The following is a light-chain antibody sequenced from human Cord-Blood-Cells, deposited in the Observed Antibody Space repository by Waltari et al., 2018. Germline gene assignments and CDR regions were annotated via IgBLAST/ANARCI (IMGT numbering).Light chain of an antibody. V-gene: IGKV3-11*01. Sequence: DIVLTQSPATLSLYPGDRATLSCRTSQSVSSYLAWYQQKPGQAPRLLIYDASNRATGIPARFSGSGSGTDFTLTISSLEPEDFAVYYCQQRSNWTFGQGTKVEIK. CDR3: QQRSNWT. CDR2: DAS. J-gene: IGKJ1*01. CDR1: QSVSSY.